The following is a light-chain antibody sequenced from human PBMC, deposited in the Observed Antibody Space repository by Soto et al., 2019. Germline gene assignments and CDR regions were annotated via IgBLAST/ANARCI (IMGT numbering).Light chain of an antibody. V-gene: IGLV2-8*01. CDR1: SSDVGGYNY. Sequence: QSALTQPLSASGSPGQSGTISCTGTSSDVGGYNYVSWYQQHPGKAPKLMIYEVSKRPSGVPDRFSGSKSGNTASLTVSGLQAEDEADYYCSSYAGSNNLYVFGTVTKVTVL. J-gene: IGLJ1*01. CDR3: SSYAGSNNLYV. CDR2: EVS.